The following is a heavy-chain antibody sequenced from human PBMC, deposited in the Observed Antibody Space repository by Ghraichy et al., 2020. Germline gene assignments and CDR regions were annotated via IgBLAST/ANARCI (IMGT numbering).Heavy chain of an antibody. CDR1: GFTFSSYA. Sequence: GGSLRLSCAASGFTFSSYAMSWVRQAPGKGLEWVSAISGSGGSTYYADSVKGRFTISRDNSKNTLYLQMNSLRAEDTAVYYCAKDCSRYSSSPSGGFDYWGQGTLVTVSS. J-gene: IGHJ4*02. D-gene: IGHD6-6*01. V-gene: IGHV3-23*01. CDR3: AKDCSRYSSSPSGGFDY. CDR2: ISGSGGST.